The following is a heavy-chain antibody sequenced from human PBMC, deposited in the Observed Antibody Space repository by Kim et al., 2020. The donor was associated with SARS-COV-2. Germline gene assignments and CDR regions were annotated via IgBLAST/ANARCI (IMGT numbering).Heavy chain of an antibody. J-gene: IGHJ5*02. Sequence: AQKFQGRVTMTEDTSTDTAYMELSSLRSEDTAVYYCAHIAVGGVGWFDPWGQGTLVTVSS. CDR3: AHIAVGGVGWFDP. V-gene: IGHV1-24*01. D-gene: IGHD6-19*01.